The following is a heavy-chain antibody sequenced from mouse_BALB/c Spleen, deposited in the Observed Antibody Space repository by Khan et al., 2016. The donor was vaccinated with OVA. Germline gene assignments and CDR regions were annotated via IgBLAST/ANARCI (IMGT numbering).Heavy chain of an antibody. V-gene: IGHV3-2*02. Sequence: EVQLQESGPGLVKPSQSLSLTCTVTGYSITSGYGWNWIRQFPGNKLEWMGSISYSGNPNYNPSLKRRISITRDTSKNQFVMRLNLGKTEDTSTYYCARTYRIKYWGQGTTLTVSS. CDR2: ISYSGNP. J-gene: IGHJ2*01. CDR3: ARTYRIKY. CDR1: GYSITSGYG. D-gene: IGHD2-14*01.